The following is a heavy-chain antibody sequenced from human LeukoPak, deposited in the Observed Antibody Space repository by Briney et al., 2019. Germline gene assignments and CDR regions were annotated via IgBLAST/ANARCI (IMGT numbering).Heavy chain of an antibody. J-gene: IGHJ3*02. CDR3: ARAREQSHGTYDAFDI. V-gene: IGHV1-2*02. CDR1: GYTFTGHH. D-gene: IGHD1-7*01. CDR2: IKPDSGDT. Sequence: AASVTVSCKASGYTFTGHHMHWVRHAPEQGLEWKGWIKPDSGDTNYAQRFPGRVTMIRDKSITTAYMEVMRVRYAAPAVDYCARAREQSHGTYDAFDIWGQGTMVTVSS.